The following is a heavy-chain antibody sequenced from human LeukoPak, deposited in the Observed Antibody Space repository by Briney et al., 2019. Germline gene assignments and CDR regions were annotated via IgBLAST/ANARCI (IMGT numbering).Heavy chain of an antibody. CDR3: ARVGPLGYCSGGSCYSNWFDP. CDR1: GGSISSSYYY. D-gene: IGHD2-15*01. Sequence: SETLSLTCTVSGGSISSSYYYWGWIRQPPGKGLERIGEINHSGSTNYNPSLKSRVTISVDTSKNQFSLKLSSVTAADTAVYYCARVGPLGYCSGGSCYSNWFDPWGQGTLVTVSS. CDR2: INHSGST. J-gene: IGHJ5*02. V-gene: IGHV4-39*07.